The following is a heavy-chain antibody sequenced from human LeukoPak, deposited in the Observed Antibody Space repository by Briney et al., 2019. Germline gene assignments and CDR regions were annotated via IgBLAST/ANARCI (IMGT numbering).Heavy chain of an antibody. CDR2: IYYSGST. J-gene: IGHJ1*01. Sequence: SETLSLTCTVSGGSISSSSYYWGWIRQPPGKGLEWIGSIYYSGSTYYNPSLKSRVTISVDTSKNQFSLKLSSVTAADTAVYYCARVKRGYSYGYSAEYFQHWGQGTLVTVSS. CDR1: GGSISSSSYY. V-gene: IGHV4-39*07. D-gene: IGHD5-18*01. CDR3: ARVKRGYSYGYSAEYFQH.